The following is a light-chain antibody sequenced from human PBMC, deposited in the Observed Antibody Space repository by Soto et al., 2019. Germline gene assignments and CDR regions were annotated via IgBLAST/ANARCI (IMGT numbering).Light chain of an antibody. CDR1: QSVYNNY. J-gene: IGKJ4*01. V-gene: IGKV3-20*01. CDR2: GAS. Sequence: EIVVTQSPGTLSLSPGERVTLSCRASQSVYNNYLAWYQQRPGQAPRTLIYGASSRATGIPDRFSGSGSGTDFTLSISGLEPEDSAVYYCQQYGNSLTFGGGTKVEIK. CDR3: QQYGNSLT.